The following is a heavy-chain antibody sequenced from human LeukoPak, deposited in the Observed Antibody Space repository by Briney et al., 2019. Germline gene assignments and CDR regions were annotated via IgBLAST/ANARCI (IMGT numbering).Heavy chain of an antibody. CDR1: GFSFRNYW. D-gene: IGHD4-17*01. CDR3: ARDGDGRGEDFDY. CDR2: IKEDGSKK. J-gene: IGHJ4*02. Sequence: GGSLRLSCVASGFSFRNYWMSWVRQAPGKGLEWVANIKEDGSKKYHLDSVKGRFTISRDNAKNFLYLQMNSLRVKDTALYYCARDGDGRGEDFDYWGQGILVTVSS. V-gene: IGHV3-7*01.